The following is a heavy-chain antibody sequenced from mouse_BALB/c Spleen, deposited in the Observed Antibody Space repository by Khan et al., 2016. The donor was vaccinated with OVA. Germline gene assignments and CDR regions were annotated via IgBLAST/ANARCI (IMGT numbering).Heavy chain of an antibody. CDR3: ARSTYRYAFAY. D-gene: IGHD2-14*01. V-gene: IGHV3-8*02. CDR2: MIYTGYT. Sequence: EVQLQESGPSLVKPSQTLSLTCSVTGDSITSGYWSWIRKFPGNKLEYMGYMIYTGYTYYNPSLKSRISITRHTSKNQHYLQLNSVTTEDTATYYCARSTYRYAFAYWGQGTLVTVSA. J-gene: IGHJ3*01. CDR1: GDSITSGY.